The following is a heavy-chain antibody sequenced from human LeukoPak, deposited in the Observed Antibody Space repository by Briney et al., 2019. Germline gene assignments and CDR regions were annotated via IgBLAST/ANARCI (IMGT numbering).Heavy chain of an antibody. CDR1: VCSIIRYY. CDR2: IYYSGST. Sequence: PSYTLSLTYTVSVCSIIRYYLIWIHQPPPKELEGIGYIYYSGSTNYNPSLKSRVTISVDTSKNQFSLKLSSVTAADTAVYYCARVYSYGYRVIDYWGQGTLVTVSS. J-gene: IGHJ4*02. D-gene: IGHD5-18*01. V-gene: IGHV4-59*07. CDR3: ARVYSYGYRVIDY.